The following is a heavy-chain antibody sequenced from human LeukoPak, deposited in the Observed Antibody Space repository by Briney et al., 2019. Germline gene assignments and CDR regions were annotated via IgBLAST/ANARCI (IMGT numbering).Heavy chain of an antibody. D-gene: IGHD5-18*01. V-gene: IGHV1-2*02. CDR2: INPNSGGT. CDR3: ARVAVRYSYGVNWFDP. J-gene: IGHJ5*02. CDR1: GYTFTGYY. Sequence: ASVKVSCKASGYTFTGYYMHWVRQAPGQGLEWMGWINPNSGGTNYAQKFQGRVTMTRDTSISTAYMELSRLRSDDTAVYYCARVAVRYSYGVNWFDPWGQGTLVTVSS.